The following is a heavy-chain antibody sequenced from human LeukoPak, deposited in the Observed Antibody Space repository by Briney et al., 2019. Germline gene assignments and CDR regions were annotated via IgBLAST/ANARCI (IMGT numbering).Heavy chain of an antibody. V-gene: IGHV1-18*01. J-gene: IGHJ3*02. Sequence: GASVKVSCKASGYTFTNFGISWVRQAPGQGLEWMGWITPYNGNTNYAQKLQGRVTLTTDTSTSTAYMELSSLRSEDTAVYYCARGPYDSSGPLGAFDIWGQGTMVTVSS. CDR3: ARGPYDSSGPLGAFDI. D-gene: IGHD3-22*01. CDR1: GYTFTNFG. CDR2: ITPYNGNT.